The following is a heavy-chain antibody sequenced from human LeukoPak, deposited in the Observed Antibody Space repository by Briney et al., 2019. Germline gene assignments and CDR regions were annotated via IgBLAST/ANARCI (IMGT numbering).Heavy chain of an antibody. CDR2: INHSGST. V-gene: IGHV4-34*01. CDR1: SGSFSGYY. D-gene: IGHD3-3*01. Sequence: SETLSLTCAVYSGSFSGYYWSWIRQPPGKGLEWIGEINHSGSTNYNPSLKSRVTISVDTSKNQFSLKLSSVTAADTAVYYCARGRYYDFWSGYYTPFDYWGQGTLVTVSS. J-gene: IGHJ4*02. CDR3: ARGRYYDFWSGYYTPFDY.